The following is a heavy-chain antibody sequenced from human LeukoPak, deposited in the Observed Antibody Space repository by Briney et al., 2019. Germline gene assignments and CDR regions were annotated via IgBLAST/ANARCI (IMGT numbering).Heavy chain of an antibody. CDR3: ARDEWQQLVLIEY. D-gene: IGHD6-13*01. J-gene: IGHJ4*02. Sequence: ASVKVSCKASGYTFSNHGISWVRQAPGQGLEWMGWISGYNGNTKYAQKFQGRVTMTTDTSTSTAYMELRSLRSEDTAVYYCARDEWQQLVLIEYWGQGTLVTVSS. CDR1: GYTFSNHG. V-gene: IGHV1-18*01. CDR2: ISGYNGNT.